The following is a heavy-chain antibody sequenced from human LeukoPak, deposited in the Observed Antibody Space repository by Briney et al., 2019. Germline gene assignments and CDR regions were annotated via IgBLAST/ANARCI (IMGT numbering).Heavy chain of an antibody. J-gene: IGHJ3*02. Sequence: SETLSLTCAVYGGSFSGYYWSWIRQPPGKGLEWIGEINHSGSTNYNPSLKSRVTISVDTSKNQFSLKLSSVTAADTAVYYCAGARSVPAAMTVRHAFDIWGQGTMVTVSS. CDR2: INHSGST. V-gene: IGHV4-34*01. D-gene: IGHD2-2*01. CDR3: AGARSVPAAMTVRHAFDI. CDR1: GGSFSGYY.